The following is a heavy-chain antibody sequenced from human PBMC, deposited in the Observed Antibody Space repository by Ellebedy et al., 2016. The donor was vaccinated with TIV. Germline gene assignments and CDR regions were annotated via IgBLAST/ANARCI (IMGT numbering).Heavy chain of an antibody. Sequence: SVKVSXXASGGTFSSYAISWVRQAPGQGLEWMGGIIPIFGTANYAQKFQGRVTITADESTSTAYMELSSLRSEDTAVYYCARGSQLRSDYFDYWGQGTLVTVSS. J-gene: IGHJ4*02. V-gene: IGHV1-69*13. CDR2: IIPIFGTA. CDR3: ARGSQLRSDYFDY. CDR1: GGTFSSYA. D-gene: IGHD6-6*01.